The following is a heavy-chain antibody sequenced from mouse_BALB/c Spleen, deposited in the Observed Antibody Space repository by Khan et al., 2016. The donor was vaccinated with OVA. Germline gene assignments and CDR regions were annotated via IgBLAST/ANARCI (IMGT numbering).Heavy chain of an antibody. CDR3: LGAGYCSFAF. D-gene: IGHD1-2*01. J-gene: IGHJ3*01. CDR1: GYTFTDYN. V-gene: IGHV1S29*02. Sequence: VRLQQSGPEVVKPGASVKISCKASGYTFTDYNMDWLRQRHGKSLEWIGYFFPNSGGSGYNQKFKTKATLTVDISSSTAYMDLRSLTSEDSAFYYCLGAGYCSFAFWGQGTLVTVSA. CDR2: FFPNSGGS.